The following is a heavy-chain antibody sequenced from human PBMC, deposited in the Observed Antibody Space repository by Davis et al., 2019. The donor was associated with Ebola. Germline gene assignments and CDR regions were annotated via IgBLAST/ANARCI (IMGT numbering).Heavy chain of an antibody. J-gene: IGHJ3*02. CDR2: INHRGRT. CDR3: ARDSYDILTGYSDAFDI. Sequence: MPSETLSLTCAVYGGSFSAYYWSWIRQPPGKGLEWIGEINHRGRTDYNPSLKRRVTISIDTSKNQFSLNLRSATAADTAVYYCARDSYDILTGYSDAFDIWGQGTMVTVSS. D-gene: IGHD3-9*01. CDR1: GGSFSAYY. V-gene: IGHV4-34*01.